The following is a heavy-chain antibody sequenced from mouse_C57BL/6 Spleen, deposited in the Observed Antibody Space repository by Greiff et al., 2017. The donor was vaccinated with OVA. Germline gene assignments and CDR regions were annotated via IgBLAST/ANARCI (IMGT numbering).Heavy chain of an antibody. J-gene: IGHJ2*01. CDR3: SPSTMVTGFDY. D-gene: IGHD2-2*01. Sequence: VQLQQSGPELVKPGDSVKISCKASGYSFTGYFMNWVMQSHGKSLEWIGRINPYNGDTFYNQKFKGKATLTVDKSSSTAHMELRRLTSEDSAVYYCSPSTMVTGFDYWGQGTTLTVSS. CDR1: GYSFTGYF. CDR2: INPYNGDT. V-gene: IGHV1-20*01.